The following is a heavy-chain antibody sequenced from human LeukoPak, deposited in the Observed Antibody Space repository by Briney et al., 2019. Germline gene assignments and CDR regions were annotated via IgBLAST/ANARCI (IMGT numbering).Heavy chain of an antibody. CDR1: GFTFSSYA. Sequence: GGSLRLSCAVSGFTFSSYAMSWVRQAPGKGLEWVSAISGSGGSTYYADSVKGRFTISRDNSKNTLYLQMNSLRAEDTAVYYCARGSSSWFGEGNFDYWGQGTLVTVSS. CDR2: ISGSGGST. D-gene: IGHD6-13*01. CDR3: ARGSSSWFGEGNFDY. J-gene: IGHJ4*02. V-gene: IGHV3-23*01.